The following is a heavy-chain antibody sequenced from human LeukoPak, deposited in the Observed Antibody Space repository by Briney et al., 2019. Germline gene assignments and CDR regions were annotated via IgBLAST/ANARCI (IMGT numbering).Heavy chain of an antibody. CDR2: ISSSSSTI. J-gene: IGHJ4*02. V-gene: IGHV3-48*01. CDR3: AKGPLIEVTGTTWDY. Sequence: PGGSLRLSCIASGFTFSSYAMNWVRQAPGKGLEWVSYISSSSSTIYYADSVKGRFTISRDNAKNSLYLQMNSLRAEDTAVYYCAKGPLIEVTGTTWDYWGQGTLVTVSS. D-gene: IGHD6-19*01. CDR1: GFTFSSYA.